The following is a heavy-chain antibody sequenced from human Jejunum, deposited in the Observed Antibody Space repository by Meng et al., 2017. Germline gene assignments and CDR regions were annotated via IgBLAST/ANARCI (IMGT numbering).Heavy chain of an antibody. CDR2: IDPSEST. Sequence: QALLEESGPGLVKPSGTLSPTCAGSGASLSRTNWWSWVRPPPGKGLEWIGKIDPSESTHYNPSLKGRVTISADRSKNQFSLRLTSVTAADTAIYYCARAYCTDVSCHDFFDSWGQGTLVTVSS. D-gene: IGHD2-8*01. CDR3: ARAYCTDVSCHDFFDS. CDR1: GASLSRTNW. V-gene: IGHV4-4*02. J-gene: IGHJ4*02.